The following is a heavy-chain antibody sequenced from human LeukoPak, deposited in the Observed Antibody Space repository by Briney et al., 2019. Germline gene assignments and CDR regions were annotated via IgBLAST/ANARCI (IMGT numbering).Heavy chain of an antibody. D-gene: IGHD1-26*01. CDR3: ARDVFSLGSGRYVGGGFDI. CDR1: GFTFSSYS. CDR2: ISSSSTYI. Sequence: GGSLRLSCAASGFTFSSYSMSWVRQAPGKGLEWVSSISSSSTYIYYADSVKGRFTISRDNAKNSLYLQMNSLRAEDTAVYYCARDVFSLGSGRYVGGGFDIWGQGTMVTVSS. J-gene: IGHJ3*02. V-gene: IGHV3-21*01.